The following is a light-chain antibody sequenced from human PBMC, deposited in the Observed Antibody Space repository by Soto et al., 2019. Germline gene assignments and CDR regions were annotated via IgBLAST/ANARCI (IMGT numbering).Light chain of an antibody. CDR3: QQRSNWPGT. J-gene: IGKJ3*01. V-gene: IGKV3-11*01. CDR2: DAS. Sequence: EIVLTQPPATLSLSPGERAILSCRASQSVGTYLAWYQQKPGQAPRLLIYDASNRATGIPARFGGSGSGTDFTLTINSLEPEDFEVYYCQQRSNWPGTLGPGTKVDIK. CDR1: QSVGTY.